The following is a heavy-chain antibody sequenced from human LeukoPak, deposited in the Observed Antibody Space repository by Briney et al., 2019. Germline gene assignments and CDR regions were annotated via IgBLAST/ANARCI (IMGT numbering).Heavy chain of an antibody. J-gene: IGHJ4*02. CDR2: ISSDGINK. Sequence: PGGSLRLSCAASGFTFSIYAIQWVRQAPGKGLEWVAVISSDGINKYYADSVMGRFTISRDNSMNTLYLQMNSLRTEDTGVYYCASAAATLTNLRLVDYWGQGTLVTVSS. CDR1: GFTFSIYA. V-gene: IGHV3-30-3*01. CDR3: ASAAATLTNLRLVDY. D-gene: IGHD4-17*01.